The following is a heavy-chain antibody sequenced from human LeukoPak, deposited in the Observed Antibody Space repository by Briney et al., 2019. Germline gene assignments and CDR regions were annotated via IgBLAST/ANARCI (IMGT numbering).Heavy chain of an antibody. D-gene: IGHD5-18*01. V-gene: IGHV4-34*01. CDR3: ARGILQLWPDY. CDR1: GFTFSSYA. Sequence: PGGSLRLSCAASGFTFSSYAMSWVRQAPGKGLEWIGEINHSGSTNYNPSLKSRVTISVDTSKNQFSLKLSSVTAADTAVYYCARGILQLWPDYWGQGTLVTVSS. CDR2: INHSGST. J-gene: IGHJ4*02.